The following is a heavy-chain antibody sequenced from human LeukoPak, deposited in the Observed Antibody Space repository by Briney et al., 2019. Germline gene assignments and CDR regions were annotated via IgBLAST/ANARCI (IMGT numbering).Heavy chain of an antibody. CDR3: ARDDTIFGVASRQDY. V-gene: IGHV1-2*02. D-gene: IGHD3-3*01. J-gene: IGHJ4*02. Sequence: ASVKVSCKASGYTLTGYYMHWVRQAPGQGLEWMGWINPNSGGTNYAQKFQGRVTMTRDTSISTAYMELSRLRSDDTAVYYCARDDTIFGVASRQDYWGQGTLVTVSS. CDR2: INPNSGGT. CDR1: GYTLTGYY.